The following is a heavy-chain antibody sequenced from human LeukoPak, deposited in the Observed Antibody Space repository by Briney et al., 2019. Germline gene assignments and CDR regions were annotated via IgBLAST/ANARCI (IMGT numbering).Heavy chain of an antibody. J-gene: IGHJ3*02. CDR2: ISSSSSTI. Sequence: GGSLRLSCVVSGFTFSSYSMNWVRQAPGKGLEWVSYISSSSSTIYHADSVKGRFTISRDNAKNSLYLQMNRLRDEDTAVYYCARDGEYYYDSSGYSGGGAFDIWGQGTMVTVSS. CDR1: GFTFSSYS. V-gene: IGHV3-48*02. D-gene: IGHD3-22*01. CDR3: ARDGEYYYDSSGYSGGGAFDI.